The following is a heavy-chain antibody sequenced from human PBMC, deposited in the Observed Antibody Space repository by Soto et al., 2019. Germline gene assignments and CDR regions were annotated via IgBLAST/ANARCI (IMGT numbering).Heavy chain of an antibody. V-gene: IGHV3-11*01. D-gene: IGHD2-8*02. CDR2: ISSSGSTI. CDR1: GFSFSDYY. CDR3: ARDPQIYWVYYYSYMDV. Sequence: PGGSLRLSCAASGFSFSDYYMSWIRQAPGKGLGWVSYISSSGSTIYYADSVKGRFTISRDNAKNSLYLQMNSLRAEDTAIYYCARDPQIYWVYYYSYMDVWGKGTTVTVSS. J-gene: IGHJ6*03.